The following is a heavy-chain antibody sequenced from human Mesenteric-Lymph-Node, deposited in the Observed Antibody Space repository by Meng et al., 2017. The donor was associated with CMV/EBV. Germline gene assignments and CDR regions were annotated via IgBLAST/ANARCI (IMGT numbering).Heavy chain of an antibody. Sequence: ASVKVSCKASGYTFTDYYIHWVRQAPGQGLEWMGWINPNSGGTKYTQKFQGRVTMTRDTSISTAYMELSRLRSDDTAVYYCAKMTTVYHWFDPWGQGTLVTVSS. J-gene: IGHJ5*02. V-gene: IGHV1-2*02. D-gene: IGHD4-17*01. CDR3: AKMTTVYHWFDP. CDR2: INPNSGGT. CDR1: GYTFTDYY.